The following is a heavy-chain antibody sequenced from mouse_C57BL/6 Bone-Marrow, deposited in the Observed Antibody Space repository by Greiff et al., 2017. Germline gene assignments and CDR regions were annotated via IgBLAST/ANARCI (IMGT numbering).Heavy chain of an antibody. Sequence: VKLMESGAELVKPGASVKMSCKASGYTFTTYPIEWMKQNHGKSLEWIGNFHPYNDDTKYNEKFKGKATLTVEKSSSTVYLELSRLTSDDSAVYFCARGGNYGGYYMDYWGQGTTVTVSS. J-gene: IGHJ2*01. CDR1: GYTFTTYP. D-gene: IGHD2-1*01. CDR3: ARGGNYGGYYMDY. V-gene: IGHV1-47*01. CDR2: FHPYNDDT.